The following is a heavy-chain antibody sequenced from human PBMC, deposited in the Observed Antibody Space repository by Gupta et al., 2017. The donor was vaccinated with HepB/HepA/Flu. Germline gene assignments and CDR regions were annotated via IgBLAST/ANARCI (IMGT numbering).Heavy chain of an antibody. CDR2: ISGDGAIT. D-gene: IGHD2-2*01. J-gene: IGHJ6*02. CDR1: GFTFDDYA. Sequence: EVQLVQSGGGVVQPGGSLRLSCAASGFTFDDYAMHWVRQAPGKGLEWVSLISGDGAITNYAESVKGRFTISRDNGKNSLYLQMNSLRTEDTALYYCAKGQGKCTTCYRGTDHYYGMDVWGQGTTVTISS. V-gene: IGHV3-43*02. CDR3: AKGQGKCTTCYRGTDHYYGMDV.